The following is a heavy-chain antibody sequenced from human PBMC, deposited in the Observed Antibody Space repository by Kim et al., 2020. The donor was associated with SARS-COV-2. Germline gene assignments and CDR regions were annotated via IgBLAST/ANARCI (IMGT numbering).Heavy chain of an antibody. V-gene: IGHV3-23*01. CDR2: ISGSGGST. CDR1: GFTFSSYA. D-gene: IGHD3-10*01. Sequence: GGSLRLSCAASGFTFSSYAMSWVRQAPGKGLEWVSAISGSGGSTYYADSVKGRFTISRDNSKNTLYLQMNSLRAEDTAVYYCAKPGGDGSGSYFYYYYYGMDVWGQGTTVTVSS. CDR3: AKPGGDGSGSYFYYYYYGMDV. J-gene: IGHJ6*02.